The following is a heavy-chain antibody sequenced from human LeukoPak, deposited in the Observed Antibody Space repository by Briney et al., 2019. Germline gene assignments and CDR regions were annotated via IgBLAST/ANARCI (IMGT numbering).Heavy chain of an antibody. V-gene: IGHV6-1*01. CDR2: TYYRSKWYN. J-gene: IGHJ6*02. Sequence: SQTLPLTCAISGDSVSSNSATWNWIRQSPSRGLEWLGRTYYRSKWYNDYAVSMKSRITINPDTSKNQFSLQLNSVTPEDAAVYYCARRKAATFGMDVWGQGTTVTVSS. CDR3: ARRKAATFGMDV. CDR1: GDSVSSNSAT. D-gene: IGHD6-13*01.